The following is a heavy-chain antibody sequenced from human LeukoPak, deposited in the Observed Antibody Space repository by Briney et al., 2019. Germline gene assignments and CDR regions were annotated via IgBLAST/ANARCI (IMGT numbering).Heavy chain of an antibody. CDR2: ISSSGSTI. J-gene: IGHJ6*02. D-gene: IGHD3-22*01. V-gene: IGHV3-48*03. Sequence: GGSLRLPCAASGFTFSSYEMNWVRQAPGKGLEWVSYISSSGSTIYYADSVKGRLTISRDNAKNSLYLQMNSLRAEDTAVYYCAREEIVVDEWLIRSERWDYYGMDVWGQGTTVTVSS. CDR1: GFTFSSYE. CDR3: AREEIVVDEWLIRSERWDYYGMDV.